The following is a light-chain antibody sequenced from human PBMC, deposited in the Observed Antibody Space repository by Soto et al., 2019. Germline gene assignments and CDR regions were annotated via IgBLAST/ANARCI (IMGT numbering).Light chain of an antibody. V-gene: IGLV2-14*01. Sequence: QSVLTQPASVSGSPGQPITISCTGTSSDVGGYNYVSWYQQHPDKAPKPMIYEVSNRPSGVSNRFSGSKSGNTASLTISGLQAEDEADYYCSSYTSSSTPYVFGTGTKVTVL. CDR1: SSDVGGYNY. J-gene: IGLJ1*01. CDR2: EVS. CDR3: SSYTSSSTPYV.